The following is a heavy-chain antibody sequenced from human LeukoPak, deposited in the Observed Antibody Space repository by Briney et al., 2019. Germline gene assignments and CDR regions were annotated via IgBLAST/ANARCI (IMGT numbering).Heavy chain of an antibody. D-gene: IGHD6-13*01. CDR2: IKHSGST. CDR3: ARVSPGIAAAGLFPLGTYYMDV. Sequence: SETLSLTCAVYGGSFSGYYWSWIRQPPGKGLEWIGEIKHSGSTNYNPSLKSRVTISVDTSKNQFSLKLSSVTAADTAVYYCARVSPGIAAAGLFPLGTYYMDVWGKGTTVTISS. CDR1: GGSFSGYY. J-gene: IGHJ6*03. V-gene: IGHV4-34*01.